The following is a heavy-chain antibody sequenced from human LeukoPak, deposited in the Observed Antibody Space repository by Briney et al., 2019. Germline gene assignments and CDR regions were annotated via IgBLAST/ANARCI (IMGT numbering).Heavy chain of an antibody. CDR3: AKRSGGPSPFDY. V-gene: IGHV3-23*01. CDR1: GFSFSSYG. CDR2: ISGAGRSI. D-gene: IGHD3-3*01. Sequence: GGSLRLSCAASGFSFSSYGMTWVRQAPGKGPEWVSVISGAGRSIYYADSVKGRFTISRDNSKNTLYLQMNSLRADDTAVYYCAKRSGGPSPFDYWGQGALVTVSS. J-gene: IGHJ4*02.